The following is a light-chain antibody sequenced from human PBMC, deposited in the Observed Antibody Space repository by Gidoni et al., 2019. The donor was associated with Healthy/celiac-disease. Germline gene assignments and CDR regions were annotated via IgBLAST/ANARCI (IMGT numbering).Light chain of an antibody. CDR1: SSNIGSNT. J-gene: IGLJ2*01. CDR2: TDI. V-gene: IGLV1-44*01. CDR3: TACDDSLNGPV. Sequence: QSVMTQPPSAPGTPGQRVTTFCSGSSSNIGSNTVNWYQQLPGTAPKLLINTDIQRPSGVSDRFSGSKSGTSASLAISGLQSEDEADYYCTACDDSLNGPVFGGGTKLTVL.